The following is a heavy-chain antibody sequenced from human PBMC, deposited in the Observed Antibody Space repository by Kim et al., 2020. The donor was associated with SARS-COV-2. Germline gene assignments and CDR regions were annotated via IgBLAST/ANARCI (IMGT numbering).Heavy chain of an antibody. J-gene: IGHJ4*02. CDR1: GFTFSSYW. D-gene: IGHD6-19*01. CDR3: ARLRGSGWCDY. Sequence: GGSLRLSCAASGFTFSSYWMHWVRQAPGKGLMWVSRINTDGTSTGYADSVKGRFTIFRDNAKNTLYLQMNSLRAEDTAVYYCARLRGSGWCDYWGQGTLVTVSS. CDR2: INTDGTST. V-gene: IGHV3-74*01.